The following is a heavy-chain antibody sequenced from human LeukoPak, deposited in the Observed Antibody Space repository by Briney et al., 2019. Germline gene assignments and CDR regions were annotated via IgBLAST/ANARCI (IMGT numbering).Heavy chain of an antibody. V-gene: IGHV3-48*03. J-gene: IGHJ6*03. D-gene: IGHD3-10*01. CDR3: ARELGGYGSGSYAHYYYMDV. CDR2: ISSSGSTI. CDR1: GFTFSSYE. Sequence: GGTLRLSCAASGFTFSSYEMNWVRQAPGKGLEWVSYISSSGSTIYYADSVKGRFTISRDNAKNSLYLQMNSLRAEDTAVYYCARELGGYGSGSYAHYYYMDVWGKGTTVTISS.